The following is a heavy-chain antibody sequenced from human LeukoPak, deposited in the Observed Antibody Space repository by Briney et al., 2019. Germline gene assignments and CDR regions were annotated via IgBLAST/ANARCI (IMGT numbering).Heavy chain of an antibody. V-gene: IGHV1-2*02. D-gene: IGHD1-26*01. CDR2: INPSSGGT. J-gene: IGHJ3*02. CDR3: ARVEGIVGADDAFDI. CDR1: GYTFTGYY. Sequence: GASVKVSCKASGYTFTGYYMHWVRQAPGQGLEWMGWINPSSGGTNYAQKFQGRVTMTRDTSISTAYMELSRLRSDDTAVYYCARVEGIVGADDAFDIWGQGTMVTVSS.